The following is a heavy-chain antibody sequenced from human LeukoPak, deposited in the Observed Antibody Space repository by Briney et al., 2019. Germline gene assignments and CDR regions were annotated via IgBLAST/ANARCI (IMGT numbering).Heavy chain of an antibody. Sequence: SETLSLTCTVSRGSISCSSRSYYLSWLRQPPWKGLEWIGYISSSFSVSENPSLRSRVTISVDTSKNQFFLNLSSVSAADTAVYSCARIPLGYSGAYYFDYWGQGTLVTVSP. CDR1: RGSISCSSRSYY. D-gene: IGHD5-12*01. J-gene: IGHJ4*02. V-gene: IGHV4-4*08. CDR3: ARIPLGYSGAYYFDY. CDR2: ISSSFSV.